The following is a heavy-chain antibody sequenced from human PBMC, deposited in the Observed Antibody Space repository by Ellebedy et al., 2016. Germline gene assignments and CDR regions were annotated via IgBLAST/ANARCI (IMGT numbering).Heavy chain of an antibody. D-gene: IGHD3-10*01. V-gene: IGHV3-21*04. CDR2: ISSSRSYI. CDR1: GFTFCSYS. Sequence: LSLTCATSGFTFCSYSRTWVRQAPGKGLEWFSSISSSRSYIYYADSVKDRFTISRDNAKNSLYLQMNSLRADDTPVYYCARDFGSGLSEGAFDIWGQGTMVTVSS. J-gene: IGHJ3*02. CDR3: ARDFGSGLSEGAFDI.